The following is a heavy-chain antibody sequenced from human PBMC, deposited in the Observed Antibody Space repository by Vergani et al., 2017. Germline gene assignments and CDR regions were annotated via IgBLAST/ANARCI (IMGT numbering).Heavy chain of an antibody. V-gene: IGHV3-23*01. CDR2: ISGSGGST. D-gene: IGHD3-3*01. CDR1: GFTFSSYA. Sequence: EVQLLESGGGLVQPGGSLRLSCAASGFTFSSYAMSWVRQAPGKGLEWVSAISGSGGSTYYADSVKGRFTISRDNSKNTLYLQMNSLRAEDTAVYYCAKASYDFWSGYYSWFDPWGQGTLVTVSS. J-gene: IGHJ5*02. CDR3: AKASYDFWSGYYSWFDP.